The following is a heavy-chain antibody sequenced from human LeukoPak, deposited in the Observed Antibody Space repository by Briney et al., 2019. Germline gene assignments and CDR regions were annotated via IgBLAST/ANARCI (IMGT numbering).Heavy chain of an antibody. CDR1: GYSFTSYW. D-gene: IGHD5-18*01. V-gene: IGHV5-51*01. J-gene: IGHJ4*02. Sequence: GESLKISCKGPGYSFTSYWIGWVREMPGKGLEWMGIIDSVVSDTRYSPSFQGQVTISADKSISTAYLQWSSLKASDTAMYYCARLGSPDQNVDTAMLTSFDYWGQGTLVTVSS. CDR2: IDSVVSDT. CDR3: ARLGSPDQNVDTAMLTSFDY.